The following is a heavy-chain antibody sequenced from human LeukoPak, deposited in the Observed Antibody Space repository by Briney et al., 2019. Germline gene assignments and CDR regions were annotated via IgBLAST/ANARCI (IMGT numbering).Heavy chain of an antibody. CDR2: ISGSGDST. CDR3: AKAPGGSYYKYPLDY. D-gene: IGHD3-10*01. J-gene: IGHJ4*02. Sequence: PGGSLGLSCAASGFTFSSYAMSWVRQAPGKGLEWVSAISGSGDSTYYADSVKGRFTISRDNSKNTLYLQMDSLRAEDTAVYYCAKAPGGSYYKYPLDYWGQGTLVTVSS. V-gene: IGHV3-23*01. CDR1: GFTFSSYA.